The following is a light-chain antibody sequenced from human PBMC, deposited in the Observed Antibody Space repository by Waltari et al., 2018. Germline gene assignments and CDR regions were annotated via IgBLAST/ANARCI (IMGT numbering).Light chain of an antibody. CDR2: YDD. J-gene: IGLJ3*02. V-gene: IGLV1-36*01. CDR1: SANIGSNA. CDR3: ATWDDSLNGVV. Sequence: QRVTISCSGSSANIGSNAVHWYQQLPGKAPKLLIYYDDLLPSGVSDRFSGSKSGTSASLAISGLQSEDEADYYCATWDDSLNGVVFGGGTKLTVL.